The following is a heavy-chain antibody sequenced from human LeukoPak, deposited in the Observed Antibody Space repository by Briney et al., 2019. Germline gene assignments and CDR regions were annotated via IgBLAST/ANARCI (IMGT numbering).Heavy chain of an antibody. J-gene: IGHJ4*02. CDR3: AMETDRAFDY. CDR2: ISYDGSNK. CDR1: RFTFSSYG. D-gene: IGHD2-21*02. Sequence: GGSLRLSCAASRFTFSSYGMHWVRQAPGKGLEWVALISYDGSNKYYADSVKGRFTISRDNSKNTLYLQMTSLTVEDTAVYYCAMETDRAFDYWGQGILVTVSS. V-gene: IGHV3-30*03.